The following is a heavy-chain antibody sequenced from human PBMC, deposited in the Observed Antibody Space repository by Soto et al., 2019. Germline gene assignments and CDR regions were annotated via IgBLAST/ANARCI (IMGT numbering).Heavy chain of an antibody. CDR2: ISAYNGNT. CDR1: GYTFTGDG. Sequence: ASVKVYCKASGYTFTGDGISWVRQGPGQGVEWMGWISAYNGNTNYAQKLQGRVTMTTDTSTSTAYMELRSLRSDDTAVYYCIYCCGGSCSTPGSALDIWGQGTMVTVSS. V-gene: IGHV1-18*01. CDR3: IYCCGGSCSTPGSALDI. J-gene: IGHJ3*02. D-gene: IGHD2-15*01.